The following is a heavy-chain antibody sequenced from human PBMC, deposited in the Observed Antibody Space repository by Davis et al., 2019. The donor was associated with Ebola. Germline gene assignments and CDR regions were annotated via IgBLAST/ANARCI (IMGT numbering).Heavy chain of an antibody. CDR2: MKGKTDGWTT. J-gene: IGHJ3*02. V-gene: IGHV3-15*01. Sequence: PGGSLRLSCEVSGFTFTTYTMNWVRQAPGKGLEWVGRMKGKTDGWTTHYAAPAKGRFTISRDDSENTVFLQMNSLRIEDTAVYYCATGTAVPAVHAFNIWGQGTMVTVSS. CDR3: ATGTAVPAVHAFNI. D-gene: IGHD6-19*01. CDR1: GFTFTTYT.